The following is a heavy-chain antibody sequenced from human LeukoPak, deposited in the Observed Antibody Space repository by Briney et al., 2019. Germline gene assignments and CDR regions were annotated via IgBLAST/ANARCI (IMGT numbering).Heavy chain of an antibody. J-gene: IGHJ4*02. V-gene: IGHV3-23*01. Sequence: GGSLRLSCAASGNYWMHWVRQAPGKGLEWVSAFSGSGGSTYYADSVKGRFTISRDNSKNTLYLQMNSLRAEDTAVYYCAKDGPMVRGVISPTLYYFDYWGQGTLVTVSS. CDR3: AKDGPMVRGVISPTLYYFDY. CDR1: GNYW. D-gene: IGHD3-10*01. CDR2: FSGSGGST.